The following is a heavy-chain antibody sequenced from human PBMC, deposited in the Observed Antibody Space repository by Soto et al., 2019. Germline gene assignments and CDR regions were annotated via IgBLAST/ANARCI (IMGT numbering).Heavy chain of an antibody. J-gene: IGHJ4*02. CDR1: GFTSTSSA. D-gene: IGHD3-22*01. CDR2: IVVSLGDT. V-gene: IGHV1-58*01. CDR3: ARARNYYDSSGTIDY. Sequence: SVKVSCKASGFTSTSSAVQWVRQARGQGLEWIGWIVVSLGDTNYAQKFQGRVTITADKSTSTAYMELSSLRSEDTAVYYCARARNYYDSSGTIDYWGQGTLVTVSS.